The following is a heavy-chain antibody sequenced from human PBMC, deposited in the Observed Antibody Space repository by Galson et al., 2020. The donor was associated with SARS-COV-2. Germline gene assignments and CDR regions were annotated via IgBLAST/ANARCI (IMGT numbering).Heavy chain of an antibody. D-gene: IGHD3-3*01. J-gene: IGHJ5*02. V-gene: IGHV3-23*01. CDR3: AKAQEPHYDPYSWFDP. CDR2: ISNSVDST. Sequence: GGSLRLSCAASGFTFSSYAMSWVRQAPGKGLEWVSTISNSVDSTYFADSVKGRFTISRDNSKNTLYLQMNSLRADDTAVYYCAKAQEPHYDPYSWFDPWGQGTLVTVSS. CDR1: GFTFSSYA.